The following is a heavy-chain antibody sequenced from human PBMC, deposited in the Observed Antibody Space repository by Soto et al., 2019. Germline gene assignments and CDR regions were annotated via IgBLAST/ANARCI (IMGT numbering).Heavy chain of an antibody. J-gene: IGHJ4*02. V-gene: IGHV3-30*18. D-gene: IGHD1-26*01. CDR2: ISYDGSNK. CDR1: GCTSSSYG. Sequence: GXSLILSCAASGCTSSSYGMHCVRQAPGKGLEWVAVISYDGSNKYYADSVKGRFTISRDNSKNTLYLQMNSLRAEDTAVYYCAKMHREASDYWGQGTLVTVSS. CDR3: AKMHREASDY.